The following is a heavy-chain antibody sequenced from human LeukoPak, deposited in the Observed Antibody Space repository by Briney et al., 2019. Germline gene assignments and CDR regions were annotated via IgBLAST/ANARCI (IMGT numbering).Heavy chain of an antibody. CDR2: ARNKARSYTT. CDR1: GFTVSINY. V-gene: IGHV3-72*01. Sequence: GGSLRLSCAASGFTVSINYMSWVRQAPGKGLEWVGRARNKARSYTTDYAASVKGRFTISRDELKNSLYLQMSSLKTEDTAVYYCTRSGATHNGIRDLDHWGRGTLVTVSP. D-gene: IGHD2-15*01. CDR3: TRSGATHNGIRDLDH. J-gene: IGHJ4*02.